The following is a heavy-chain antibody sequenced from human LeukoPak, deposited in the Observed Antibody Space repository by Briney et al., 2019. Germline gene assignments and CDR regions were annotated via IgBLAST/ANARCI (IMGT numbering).Heavy chain of an antibody. CDR1: GYTLTELS. CDR3: ARPYSYHDAFDI. J-gene: IGHJ3*02. V-gene: IGHV1-69*13. CDR2: IIPIFGTA. D-gene: IGHD2-15*01. Sequence: SVKVSCKVSGYTLTELSMHWVRQAPGQGLEWMGGIIPIFGTANYAQKFQGRVTITADESTSTAYMELSSLRSEDTAVYYCARPYSYHDAFDIWGQGTMVTVSS.